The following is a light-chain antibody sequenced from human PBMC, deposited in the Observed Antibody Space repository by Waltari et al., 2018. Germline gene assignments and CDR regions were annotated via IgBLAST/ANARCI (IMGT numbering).Light chain of an antibody. V-gene: IGKV1-5*01. Sequence: DIQMTQSPSTLSASVGDRVTITCRASQSISSWLAWYQQKPGNAPKLLIYDASSLESGVPSRFSGSGSGTEFTLTISSLQPDDFATYYCQQYNSYSPDWTFGQGTKVEIK. J-gene: IGKJ1*01. CDR1: QSISSW. CDR3: QQYNSYSPDWT. CDR2: DAS.